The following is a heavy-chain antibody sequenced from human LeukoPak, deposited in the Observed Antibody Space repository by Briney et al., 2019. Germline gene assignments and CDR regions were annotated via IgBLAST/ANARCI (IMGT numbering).Heavy chain of an antibody. CDR1: GGSISIYY. Sequence: SETLSLTCTVSGGSISIYYWSWIRQPAGKGLEWIGRIYTSGSTNYTPSLKSRVTMSVDTSKNQFSLKLSSVTAADTAVYYCARGGIAAAGTYYYYYYYMDVWGKGTTVTVSS. D-gene: IGHD6-13*01. CDR2: IYTSGST. CDR3: ARGGIAAAGTYYYYYYYMDV. J-gene: IGHJ6*03. V-gene: IGHV4-4*07.